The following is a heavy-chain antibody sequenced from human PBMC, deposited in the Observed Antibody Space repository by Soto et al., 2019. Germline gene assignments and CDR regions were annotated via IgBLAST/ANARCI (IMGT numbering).Heavy chain of an antibody. CDR2: LYDIDGS. CDR1: GFTISGKKY. Sequence: DVQLVESGGGLIQPGESLRLSCGAFGFTISGKKYVAWVRQAPGKGLEWVSALYDIDGSFYADFVKGRFTTSSDSSKTTVYLQMNDLRPDDTAVYYCATWHEREHAYDVWGLGTTVTVSS. CDR3: ATWHEREHAYDV. V-gene: IGHV3-53*01. J-gene: IGHJ3*01. D-gene: IGHD1-1*01.